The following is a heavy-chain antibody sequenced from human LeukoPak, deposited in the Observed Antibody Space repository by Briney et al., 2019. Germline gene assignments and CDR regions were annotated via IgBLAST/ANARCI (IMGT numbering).Heavy chain of an antibody. CDR2: IYISGST. J-gene: IGHJ5*01. CDR3: ARSLNYYYDSSGSFDY. D-gene: IGHD3-22*01. V-gene: IGHV4-4*07. CDR1: GGSIISYY. Sequence: SETLSLTCTVSGGSIISYYWSWIRQPAGKGLEWIGRIYISGSTNYNPSLKSRVTMSVDTSKNQFSLKLSSVTAADTAVYYCARSLNYYYDSSGSFDYWGHGTLVTVSS.